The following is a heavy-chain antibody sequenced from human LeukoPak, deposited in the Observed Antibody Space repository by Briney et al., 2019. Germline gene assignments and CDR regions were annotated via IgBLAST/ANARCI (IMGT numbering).Heavy chain of an antibody. V-gene: IGHV3-7*01. CDR3: ARDPGSSSFDL. J-gene: IGHJ4*02. Sequence: PGGSLRLSCAASGFSFSTYWMSWVRQTLEKGLEFVANINQDASVRNYMDSLKGRCTISRDNAKKSVYLEINSLRADDAAMYYCARDPGSSSFDLWGQGALVTVSS. CDR1: GFSFSTYW. D-gene: IGHD6-13*01. CDR2: INQDASVR.